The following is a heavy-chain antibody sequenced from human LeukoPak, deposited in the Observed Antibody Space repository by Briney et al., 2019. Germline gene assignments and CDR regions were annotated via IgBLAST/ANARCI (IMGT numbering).Heavy chain of an antibody. CDR2: IRSKAYGSTT. V-gene: IGHV3-49*04. J-gene: IGHJ4*02. Sequence: SLRLSCTASGFTFGDYAMSWVRQAPGKGLEWVSFIRSKAYGSTTAYAASVKGRFTISIDDSKSIAFLQMNSLKTEDTAVYYCTRELGYCTNGVCYRAYYFDYWGQGTLVTVSS. CDR3: TRELGYCTNGVCYRAYYFDY. D-gene: IGHD2-8*01. CDR1: GFTFGDYA.